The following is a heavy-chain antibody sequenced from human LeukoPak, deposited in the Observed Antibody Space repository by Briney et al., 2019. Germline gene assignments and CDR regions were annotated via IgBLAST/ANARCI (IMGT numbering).Heavy chain of an antibody. CDR2: ISSSGSTI. Sequence: GGSLRLSCVASGFPVTNTYMSWIRQAPGKGLEWVSYISSSGSTIYYADSVKGRFTISRDNAKNSLYLQMNSLRAEDTAVYYCARVCGYYYVRDYYYLDVWGKGTTVTVSS. CDR1: GFPVTNTY. CDR3: ARVCGYYYVRDYYYLDV. V-gene: IGHV3-11*04. D-gene: IGHD3-22*01. J-gene: IGHJ6*03.